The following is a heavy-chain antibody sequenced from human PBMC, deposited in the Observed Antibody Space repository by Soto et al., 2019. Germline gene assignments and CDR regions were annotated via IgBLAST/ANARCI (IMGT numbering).Heavy chain of an antibody. V-gene: IGHV4-34*01. CDR1: GGSFSGYY. J-gene: IGHJ4*02. Sequence: VQLQQWGAGLLKPSETLSLTCAVYGGSFSGYYWSWIRLPPGKGLEWIGEINQTVSINYNPSLKSRVTISVDTSTNQFSLKLRSVTAADTAVYYCASTYSSSWSPFDYWCQGTLVTVSS. D-gene: IGHD6-13*01. CDR2: INQTVSI. CDR3: ASTYSSSWSPFDY.